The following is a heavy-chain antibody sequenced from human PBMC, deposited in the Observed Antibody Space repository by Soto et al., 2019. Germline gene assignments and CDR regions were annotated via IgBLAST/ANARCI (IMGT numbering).Heavy chain of an antibody. CDR2: IDSDGSSI. V-gene: IGHV3-74*01. Sequence: EVQLVESGGGFVQPGGSLRLSCAASGFTFSSYWMHWVRQVPGKGLVWVSRIDSDGSSISYADSVKGRFTISRDNAKNTLYLQMNGLRAEDTAVYYCASPSSGWADFDYWGQGTLVTVSS. J-gene: IGHJ4*02. D-gene: IGHD6-19*01. CDR3: ASPSSGWADFDY. CDR1: GFTFSSYW.